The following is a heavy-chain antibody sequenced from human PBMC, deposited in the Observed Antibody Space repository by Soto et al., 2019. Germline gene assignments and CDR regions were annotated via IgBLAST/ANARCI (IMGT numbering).Heavy chain of an antibody. J-gene: IGHJ4*02. CDR2: IIPILGIA. Sequence: QVQLVQSGAEVKKPGSSVKVSCKASGGTFSSYTISWVRQAPGQGLEWMGRIIPILGIANYAQKFQGRVTITADKSTSTADMELSSLRSEDTAVYYCASQYYYGSGQFELDYWGQGTLVTVSS. CDR1: GGTFSSYT. V-gene: IGHV1-69*02. CDR3: ASQYYYGSGQFELDY. D-gene: IGHD3-10*01.